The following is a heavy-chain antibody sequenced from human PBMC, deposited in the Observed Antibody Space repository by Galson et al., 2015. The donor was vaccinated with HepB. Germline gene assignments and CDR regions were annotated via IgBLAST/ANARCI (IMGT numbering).Heavy chain of an antibody. V-gene: IGHV2-5*02. D-gene: IGHD6-19*01. Sequence: PALVKPTQTVTLTCTFSGFSLSTSGVGVGWIRQPPGKALEWLALIYWDDDKRYSPSLKTRLTNTKDTSKDQVVLTLHNLDPVDTATYYCAHYFSDFNGWFPDHWGQGTPLTVSS. CDR1: GFSLSTSGVG. CDR2: IYWDDDK. CDR3: AHYFSDFNGWFPDH. J-gene: IGHJ4*02.